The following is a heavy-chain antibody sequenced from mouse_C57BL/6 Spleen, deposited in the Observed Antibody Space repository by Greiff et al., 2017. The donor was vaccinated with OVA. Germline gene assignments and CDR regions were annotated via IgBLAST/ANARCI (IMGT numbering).Heavy chain of an antibody. J-gene: IGHJ3*01. CDR1: GYTFTDYE. CDR3: TNSCGSSFSFAY. V-gene: IGHV1-15*01. Sequence: QVQLQQSGAELVRPGASVTLSCKASGYTFTDYEMHWVKQTPVHGLEWIGAIDPETGGTAYNQKFKGKAILTADKSSSTAYMELRSLTSEDSAVDYCTNSCGSSFSFAYWGQGTLVTVSA. D-gene: IGHD1-1*01. CDR2: IDPETGGT.